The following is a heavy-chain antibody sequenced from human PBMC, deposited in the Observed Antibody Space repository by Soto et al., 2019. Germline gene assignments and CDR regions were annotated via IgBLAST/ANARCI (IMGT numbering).Heavy chain of an antibody. CDR2: IIPIFGTA. D-gene: IGHD5-12*01. V-gene: IGHV1-69*06. Sequence: GXSXKVSFKASGGTXTSYAIRLVRQAPGQGLEWIGGIIPIFGTANYAQKFQGRFTITAYKSTITAYMELIILRYEYTSVYYFARVGIRGIVATAYYFDYWGQGTLGTVS. CDR3: ARVGIRGIVATAYYFDY. CDR1: GGTXTSYA. J-gene: IGHJ4*02.